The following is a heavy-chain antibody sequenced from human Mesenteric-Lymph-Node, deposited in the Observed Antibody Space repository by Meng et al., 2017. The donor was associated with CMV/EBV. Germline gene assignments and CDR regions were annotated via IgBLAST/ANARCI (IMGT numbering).Heavy chain of an antibody. V-gene: IGHV3-48*03. CDR3: ARVGGNFLEGYFDF. D-gene: IGHD4-23*01. J-gene: IGHJ4*02. CDR2: INSDGTKI. CDR1: GFTFSRSE. Sequence: GGSLRLSCAASGFTFSRSEMSWVRQAPGKGLEWVAYINSDGTKIYYADSVNGRFTISRDNAKDLLYLQMNSLSAEDTAVYYCARVGGNFLEGYFDFWGQGALVTVSS.